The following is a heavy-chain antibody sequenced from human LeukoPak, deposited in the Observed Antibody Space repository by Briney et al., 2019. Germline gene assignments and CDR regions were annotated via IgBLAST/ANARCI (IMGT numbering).Heavy chain of an antibody. CDR2: INHSGSI. V-gene: IGHV4-34*01. CDR3: ARGDVSGWGIRYNWFDP. Sequence: PGGSLRLSCAASRSTFSTDAMHWVRQAPGKGLEWIVEINHSGSINYNPSLKSRVTISVDTSKNQFSLKLSSVTAADTAVYYCARGDVSGWGIRYNWFDPWGQGTLVTVSS. J-gene: IGHJ5*02. D-gene: IGHD3-16*01. CDR1: RSTFSTDA.